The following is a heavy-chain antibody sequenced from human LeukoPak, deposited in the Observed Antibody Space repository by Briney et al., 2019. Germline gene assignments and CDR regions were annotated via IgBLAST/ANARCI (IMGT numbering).Heavy chain of an antibody. V-gene: IGHV3-48*03. J-gene: IGHJ4*02. CDR1: GFTFSSYE. CDR3: ARERPEIDY. Sequence: PGGSLRLSCAASGFTFSSYEMNWVRQAPGKGLEWVSYISSSGTTIYYADSVKGRFTISRDNAKNSLYLQMNRLRAEDTAVYYCARERPEIDYWGQGTLVTVSS. CDR2: ISSSGTTI.